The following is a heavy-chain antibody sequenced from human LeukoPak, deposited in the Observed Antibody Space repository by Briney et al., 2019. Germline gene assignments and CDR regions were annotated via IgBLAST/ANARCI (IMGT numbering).Heavy chain of an antibody. CDR1: GGTFSSYA. CDR2: IIPIFGTA. V-gene: IGHV1-69*13. J-gene: IGHJ4*02. D-gene: IGHD5-18*01. Sequence: GASVKVSCKASGGTFSSYAISWVRQAPGQGLEWMGGIIPIFGTANYAQKFQGRVTITADESTSTAYMELSSLRSEDTAVYYCARVRRAGLTVMDFWGQGTLVTVSS. CDR3: ARVRRAGLTVMDF.